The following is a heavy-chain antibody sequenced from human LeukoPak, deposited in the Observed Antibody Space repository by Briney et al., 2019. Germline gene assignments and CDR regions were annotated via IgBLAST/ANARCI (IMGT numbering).Heavy chain of an antibody. Sequence: HPGGSLRLSCAASGFTFSSYAMSWVRQAPGKGLEWVAVISYDGSNKYYADSVKGRFTISRDNSKNTLYLQMNSLRAEDTAVYYCAKVGALSSTYYDSSGGRSYFDYWGQGTLVTVSS. CDR1: GFTFSSYA. J-gene: IGHJ4*02. CDR2: ISYDGSNK. CDR3: AKVGALSSTYYDSSGGRSYFDY. D-gene: IGHD3-22*01. V-gene: IGHV3-30*18.